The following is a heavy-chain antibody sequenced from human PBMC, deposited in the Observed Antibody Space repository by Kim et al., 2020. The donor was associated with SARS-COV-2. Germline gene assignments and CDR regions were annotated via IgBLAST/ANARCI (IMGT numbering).Heavy chain of an antibody. J-gene: IGHJ4*02. V-gene: IGHV1-69*04. CDR2: IIPILGIA. CDR1: GGTFSSYA. CDR3: ASLGYCTNGVCSWIDY. D-gene: IGHD2-8*01. Sequence: SVKVSCKASGGTFSSYAISWVRQAPGQGLEWMGRIIPILGIANYAQKFQGRVTITADKSTSTAYMELSSLRSEDTAVYYCASLGYCTNGVCSWIDYWGQGTLVTVSS.